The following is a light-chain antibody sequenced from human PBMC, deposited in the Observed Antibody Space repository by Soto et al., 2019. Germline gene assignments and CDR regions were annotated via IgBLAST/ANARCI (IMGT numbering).Light chain of an antibody. V-gene: IGLV2-23*01. CDR1: SRDVGIYNL. CDR2: EDT. Sequence: QSVLTQPASVSGSPGQSITISCTGTSRDVGIYNLVSWYQLHPGKVPKLIIYEDTKRPSGISSRFSGSESGITAFLTISGLQAEDEADYYCCLYAGSSTYVFGTGTKLTVL. CDR3: CLYAGSSTYV. J-gene: IGLJ1*01.